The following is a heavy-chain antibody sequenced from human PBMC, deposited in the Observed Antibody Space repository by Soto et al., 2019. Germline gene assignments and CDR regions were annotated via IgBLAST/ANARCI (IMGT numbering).Heavy chain of an antibody. V-gene: IGHV3-30*18. CDR1: GFTFSSYC. CDR2: MPYDGSNK. J-gene: IGHJ2*01. Sequence: QVQLVESGGGVVQPGMSLRRSCAASGFTFSSYCMHWVLQAPGKGLVWVAGMPYDGSNKYYADSVKGRLTIARDNYKNTLYLKMNSLRAEDTAVNYCTKAFDGYRGYFDLWSRGPRVTVSS. D-gene: IGHD5-12*01. CDR3: TKAFDGYRGYFDL.